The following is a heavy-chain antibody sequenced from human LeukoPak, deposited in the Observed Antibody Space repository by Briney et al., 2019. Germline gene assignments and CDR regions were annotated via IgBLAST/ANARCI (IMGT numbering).Heavy chain of an antibody. J-gene: IGHJ4*02. V-gene: IGHV3-21*01. CDR3: ARSHRIAVAAPIFDY. D-gene: IGHD6-19*01. Sequence: PGGSLRLSCAASGFTFSSYSMNWVRQAPGKGLEWVSSISGSSSYIYYADSVKGRFTISRDNAKNSLYLQMNSLRAEDTAVYYCARSHRIAVAAPIFDYWGQGTLVTVSS. CDR1: GFTFSSYS. CDR2: ISGSSSYI.